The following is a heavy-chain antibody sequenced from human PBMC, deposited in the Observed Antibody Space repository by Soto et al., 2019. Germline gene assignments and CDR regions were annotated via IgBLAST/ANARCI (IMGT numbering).Heavy chain of an antibody. CDR1: GGSISSSSYY. CDR3: ARYPKGDAFDI. CDR2: IYYSGST. V-gene: IGHV4-39*01. Sequence: QLQLQESGPGLVKPSETLSLTCTVSGGSISSSSYYWGWIRQPPGKGLEWIGSIYYSGSTHYNPSLKSRVTISVDTSKNQFSLKLSSVTAADTAVYYCARYPKGDAFDIWGQGTMVTVSS. J-gene: IGHJ3*02. D-gene: IGHD2-2*01.